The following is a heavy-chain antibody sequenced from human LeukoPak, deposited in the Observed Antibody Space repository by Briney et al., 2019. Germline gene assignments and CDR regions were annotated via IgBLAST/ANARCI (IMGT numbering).Heavy chain of an antibody. Sequence: GGSLRLSCAASGFTFSSYSMNWVRQAPGKGLEWVSPISSSSSYIYYADSVKGRFTISRDNAKNSLYLQMNSLRAEDTAVYYCARGRAIFCGGDCYIDYWGQGTLVTVSS. D-gene: IGHD2-21*02. J-gene: IGHJ4*02. V-gene: IGHV3-21*01. CDR1: GFTFSSYS. CDR3: ARGRAIFCGGDCYIDY. CDR2: ISSSSSYI.